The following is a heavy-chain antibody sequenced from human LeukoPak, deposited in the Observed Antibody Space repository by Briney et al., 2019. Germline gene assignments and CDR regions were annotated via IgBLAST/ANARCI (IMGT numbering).Heavy chain of an antibody. Sequence: SLRLSCAASGFTFDDYAMHWVRQAPGKGLEWVSGISWNSGSIGYADSVKGRFTISRDNAKNSLYLQMNSLRAEATALYYCAKDAAGYYYYMDVWGKGTTVTVSS. J-gene: IGHJ6*03. CDR2: ISWNSGSI. CDR1: GFTFDDYA. CDR3: AKDAAGYYYYMDV. D-gene: IGHD6-25*01. V-gene: IGHV3-9*01.